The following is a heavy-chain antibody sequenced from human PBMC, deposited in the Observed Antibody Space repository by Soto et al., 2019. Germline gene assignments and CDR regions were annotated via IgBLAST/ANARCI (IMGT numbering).Heavy chain of an antibody. CDR3: ARLPITVRGNWFDP. CDR2: INHSGST. Sequence: SETLSLTCAVYGGSFSGYYWSWIRQPPGKGLEWIGEINHSGSTNYNPSLKSRVTISVDTSKNQFSLKLSSVTAADTAVYYCARLPITVRGNWFDPWGQGTLVTAPQ. CDR1: GGSFSGYY. V-gene: IGHV4-34*01. J-gene: IGHJ5*02. D-gene: IGHD3-10*01.